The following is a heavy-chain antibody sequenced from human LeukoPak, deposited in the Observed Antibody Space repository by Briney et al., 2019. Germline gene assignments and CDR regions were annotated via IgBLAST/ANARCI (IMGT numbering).Heavy chain of an antibody. CDR1: GFTFSSYA. J-gene: IGHJ4*02. CDR2: IYYSGST. V-gene: IGHV4-59*01. CDR3: ARLVPGARNFDY. D-gene: IGHD2-2*01. Sequence: GSLRLSCAASGFTFSSYAMSWIRQPPGKGLEWIGYIYYSGSTNYNPSLKSRVTISVDTSKNQFSLKLSSVTAADTAVYYCARLVPGARNFDYWGQGTLVTVSS.